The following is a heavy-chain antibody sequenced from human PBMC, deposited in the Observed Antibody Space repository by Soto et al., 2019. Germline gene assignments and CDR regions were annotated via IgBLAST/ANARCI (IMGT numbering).Heavy chain of an antibody. CDR3: ASVGSGIAVRHFDY. CDR2: ISYRGRT. D-gene: IGHD6-19*01. CDR1: GASISGGGDYY. V-gene: IGHV4-30-4*08. Sequence: SETLSLTCTVSGASISGGGDYYWIWIRQYPGKGLEWIGYISYRGRTYYNPSLKSRVTISLDTSKNQFSLKLSSVTAADTAVYYCASVGSGIAVRHFDYWGQGTPVPVSA. J-gene: IGHJ4*02.